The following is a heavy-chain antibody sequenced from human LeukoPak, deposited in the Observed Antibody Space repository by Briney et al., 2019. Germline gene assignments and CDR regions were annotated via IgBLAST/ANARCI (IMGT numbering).Heavy chain of an antibody. CDR2: IYYSGST. Sequence: ASETLSLTCTVSGGSISSGGYYWSWIRQHPGKGLEWIGYIYYSGSTYYNPSLKSRVTISVDTSKNQFSLKLSSVTAADTAVYHCARDLGYCSSTSCYTHGRFDPWGQGTLVTVSS. CDR3: ARDLGYCSSTSCYTHGRFDP. V-gene: IGHV4-31*03. CDR1: GGSISSGGYY. D-gene: IGHD2-2*02. J-gene: IGHJ5*02.